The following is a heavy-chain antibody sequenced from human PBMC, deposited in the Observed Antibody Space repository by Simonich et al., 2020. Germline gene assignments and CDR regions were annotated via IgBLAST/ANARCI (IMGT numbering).Heavy chain of an antibody. D-gene: IGHD6-13*01. J-gene: IGHJ6*03. CDR3: ARGRIAAAGTYYYYYMDV. V-gene: IGHV1-2*02. CDR1: GYTFTGYY. CDR2: HNPNRGGK. Sequence: QVQLVQSGAEVKKPGASVKVSCKASGYTFTGYYMHWVRQAPGQGLEWMEGHNPNRGGKNYAQKFQGRVTMTRDTSISTDYMELSRLRSDDTAVYYCARGRIAAAGTYYYYYMDVWGKGTTVTVSS.